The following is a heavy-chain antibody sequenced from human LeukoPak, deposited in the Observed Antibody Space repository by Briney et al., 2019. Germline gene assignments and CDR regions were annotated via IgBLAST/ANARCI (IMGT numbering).Heavy chain of an antibody. CDR1: GGSISSGGYY. CDR3: ATSQVHWFDP. V-gene: IGHV4-30-2*01. Sequence: PSETLSLTCTVSGGSISSGGYYWSWIRQPPGKGLEWIGYIYHSGSTYYNPSLKSRVTISVDRSKNQFSLKLSSVTAADTAVYYCATSQVHWFDPWGQGTLVTVFS. J-gene: IGHJ5*02. CDR2: IYHSGST.